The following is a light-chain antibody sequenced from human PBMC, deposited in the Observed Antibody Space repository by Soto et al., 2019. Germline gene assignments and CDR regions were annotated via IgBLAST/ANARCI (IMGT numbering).Light chain of an antibody. CDR1: ENVYNY. Sequence: EIVLTQSPGTLSLSPGERATLSCRASENVYNYLAWYQQIPGQPPRLLIYDASNRAAGVPARFSGSGSGTDFTLTISSLEPEDFAVYYCQQRSDWPRTFGQGTKVDI. V-gene: IGKV3-11*01. CDR2: DAS. J-gene: IGKJ1*01. CDR3: QQRSDWPRT.